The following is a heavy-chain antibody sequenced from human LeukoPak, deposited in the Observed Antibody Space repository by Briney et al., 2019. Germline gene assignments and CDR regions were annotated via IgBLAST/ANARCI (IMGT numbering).Heavy chain of an antibody. Sequence: ASVKVSCKASGYTFTSYDINWVRQATGQGLEWMGWMNPNSGNTGYAQKFQGRVTMTRNTSISTAYMELSSLRSEDTAVYYCARSNYLNYYYYGMDVWGQGTTVTVSS. D-gene: IGHD4/OR15-4a*01. CDR2: MNPNSGNT. CDR1: GYTFTSYD. CDR3: ARSNYLNYYYYGMDV. J-gene: IGHJ6*02. V-gene: IGHV1-8*01.